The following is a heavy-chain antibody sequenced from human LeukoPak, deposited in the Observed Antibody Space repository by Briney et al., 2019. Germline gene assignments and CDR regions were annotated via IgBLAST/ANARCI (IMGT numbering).Heavy chain of an antibody. CDR1: GFTFSNCW. D-gene: IGHD2-2*01. CDR3: ARGPLGYCSVTSCQFDY. V-gene: IGHV3-7*01. CDR2: IKQDGSEE. Sequence: GGSLRLSCAASGFTFSNCWMSWVRQAPGKGLEWVANIKQDGSEECYVDSVKGRFTISRVNAENSLFLQMNSLRVEDTAVYYCARGPLGYCSVTSCQFDYWGQGTLVTVSS. J-gene: IGHJ4*02.